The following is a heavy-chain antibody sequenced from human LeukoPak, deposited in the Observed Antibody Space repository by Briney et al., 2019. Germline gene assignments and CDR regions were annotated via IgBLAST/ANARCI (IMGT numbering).Heavy chain of an antibody. D-gene: IGHD2-15*01. CDR2: ISYDGSNK. V-gene: IGHV3-30-3*01. CDR3: ARRWYYFDY. CDR1: GFTFSDYY. Sequence: GGSLRLSCAASGFTFSDYYMSWVRQAPGKGLEWVAVISYDGSNKYYADSVKGRFTISRDNSKNTLYLQMNSLRAEDTAVYYCARRWYYFDYWGQGTLVTVSS. J-gene: IGHJ4*02.